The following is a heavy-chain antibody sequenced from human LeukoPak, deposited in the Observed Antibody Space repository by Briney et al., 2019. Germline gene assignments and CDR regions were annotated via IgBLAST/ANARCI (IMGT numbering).Heavy chain of an antibody. D-gene: IGHD3-9*01. CDR1: GFTFSGHE. J-gene: IGHJ5*02. CDR3: ARDKSDWSLDP. CDR2: ISDSGGTT. Sequence: GGSLRLSCAASGFTFSGHEMNWVRQAPGKGLEWISYISDSGGTTKYADSVRGRFTISRDNAKNSLFLQMSSLRAEDTAVYYCARDKSDWSLDPWGQGTPVTVSS. V-gene: IGHV3-48*03.